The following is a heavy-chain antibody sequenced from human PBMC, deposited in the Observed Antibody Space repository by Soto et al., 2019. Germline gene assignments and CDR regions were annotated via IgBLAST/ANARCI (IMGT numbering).Heavy chain of an antibody. D-gene: IGHD3-10*01. CDR3: ARGILWFGENFDY. CDR1: GXIFTSYV. Sequence: ASVKVSCKTSGXIFTSYVIHWVRQAPGQRLEWMGWLNAGNGNTEYSRKFQGRVTFTRDTSASTAYMEVSSLRSEDTAVYYCARGILWFGENFDYWGQGTLVTVSS. V-gene: IGHV1-3*01. J-gene: IGHJ4*02. CDR2: LNAGNGNT.